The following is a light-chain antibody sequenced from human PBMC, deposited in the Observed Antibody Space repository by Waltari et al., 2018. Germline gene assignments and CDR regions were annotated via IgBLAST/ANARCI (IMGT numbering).Light chain of an antibody. CDR2: GAS. Sequence: ENVLTQSPGTVSLFPGARATLSCRARQTVSSNSLAWYQQKPGQAPRLLIYGASSRATGIPDRFSASGSGTDFTLTINRLEPEDLAVYYCQQYGRSPLAFGGGTKVEIK. V-gene: IGKV3-20*01. J-gene: IGKJ4*01. CDR3: QQYGRSPLA. CDR1: QTVSSNS.